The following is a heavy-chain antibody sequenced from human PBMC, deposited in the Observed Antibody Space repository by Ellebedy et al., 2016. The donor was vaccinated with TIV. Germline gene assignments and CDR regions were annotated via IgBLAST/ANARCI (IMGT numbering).Heavy chain of an antibody. D-gene: IGHD3-10*01. CDR2: VNPLGGI. CDR1: GGPFGDSY. J-gene: IGHJ6*02. V-gene: IGHV4-34*01. Sequence: MPSETLSLTCAVYGGPFGDSYWTWIRQPPEKGLEWIGEVNPLGGINYNPSLRSRITISVDTPNNQFSLKLSSVTAADTAIYYCARGVVRGVPAVWGQGTAVTVSS. CDR3: ARGVVRGVPAV.